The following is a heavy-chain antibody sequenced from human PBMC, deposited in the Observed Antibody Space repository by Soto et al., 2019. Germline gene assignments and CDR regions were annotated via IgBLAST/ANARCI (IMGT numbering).Heavy chain of an antibody. V-gene: IGHV4-31*03. Sequence: SATLSLTCSISGGSISSGVYYWIWFRQRPGKGLEWIGYVYFNENTYYNPSLKSRVTISVGTSKSQFSLRLSSVTAADAAVYYCARQITMARGIDFWGPGISVTVSS. CDR1: GGSISSGVYY. CDR2: VYFNENT. CDR3: ARQITMARGIDF. J-gene: IGHJ4*02. D-gene: IGHD3-10*01.